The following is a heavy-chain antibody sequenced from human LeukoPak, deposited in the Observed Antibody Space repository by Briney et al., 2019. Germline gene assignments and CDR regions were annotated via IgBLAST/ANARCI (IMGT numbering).Heavy chain of an antibody. V-gene: IGHV4-4*07. Sequence: PSETLSLSCTVSGGSISSYYWNWIRQPAGKGLEWIGRIHSSGGINYNSSLASRLAMSVDMSKNQFSLKMTSVTAADTAVYYCARDPGKERFGVVFDYWGQGALVTVSS. CDR2: IHSSGGI. CDR3: ARDPGKERFGVVFDY. J-gene: IGHJ4*02. D-gene: IGHD3-10*01. CDR1: GGSISSYY.